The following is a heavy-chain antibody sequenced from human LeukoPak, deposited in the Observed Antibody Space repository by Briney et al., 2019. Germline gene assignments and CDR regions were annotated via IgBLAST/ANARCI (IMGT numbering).Heavy chain of an antibody. V-gene: IGHV4-59*01. CDR1: GGSISDYY. CDR3: ARDRGGPGRFDP. Sequence: SETLSLTCTVSGGSISDYYWSWIRQPPGKGLEWIGYINYNGGTKYNASLKSRVIISLDTSKNQVSLKMTSVTAADAAAYYCARDRGGPGRFDPWGQGTLVTVSS. CDR2: INYNGGT. D-gene: IGHD3-10*01. J-gene: IGHJ5*02.